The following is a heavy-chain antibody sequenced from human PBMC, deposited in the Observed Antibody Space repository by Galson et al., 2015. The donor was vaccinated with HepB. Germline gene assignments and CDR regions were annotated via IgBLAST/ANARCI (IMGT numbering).Heavy chain of an antibody. V-gene: IGHV1-18*04. J-gene: IGHJ4*02. CDR1: GYTFTNYG. D-gene: IGHD3-10*02. Sequence: SVKVSCKASGYTFTNYGISWVRQAPGQGLEWMGWISSYNGNTNYAQKFQGRVTMTTDTFASTAYMELRSLRSDDTAVYFCVRDVLGDYWGQGALVTVTS. CDR3: VRDVLGDY. CDR2: ISSYNGNT.